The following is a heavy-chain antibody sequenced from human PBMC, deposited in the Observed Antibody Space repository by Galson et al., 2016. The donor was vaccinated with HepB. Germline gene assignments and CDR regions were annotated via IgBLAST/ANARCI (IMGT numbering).Heavy chain of an antibody. CDR3: AKGGGGSSWYADWFDP. D-gene: IGHD6-13*01. CDR2: IPYDGSNK. Sequence: SLRLSCAASGFTFSSYGMHWVRQAPGKGLEWVAVIPYDGSNKYYADSVKGRFTISRDNSKNTLYLQMNSLRAEDTAVYYCAKGGGGSSWYADWFDPWGQGTLVTVSS. CDR1: GFTFSSYG. J-gene: IGHJ5*02. V-gene: IGHV3-30*18.